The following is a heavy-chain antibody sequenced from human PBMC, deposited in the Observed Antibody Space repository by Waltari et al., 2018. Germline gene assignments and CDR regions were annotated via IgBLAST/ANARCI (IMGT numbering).Heavy chain of an antibody. CDR3: AREAVYYFDY. CDR1: GGSISSGYY. D-gene: IGHD6-19*01. V-gene: IGHV4-38-2*02. Sequence: QVQLQESGPGLVKPSETLSLTCAVSGGSISSGYYWSWIRQPPGKGLEWIGYIGGSSGSTYYNPSLKSRVTISKDTSKNQFSLKLSSVTAADTAVYYCAREAVYYFDYWGQGVLVTVSS. J-gene: IGHJ4*02. CDR2: IGGSSGST.